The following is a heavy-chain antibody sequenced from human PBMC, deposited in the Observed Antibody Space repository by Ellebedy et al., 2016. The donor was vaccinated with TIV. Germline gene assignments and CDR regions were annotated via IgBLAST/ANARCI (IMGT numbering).Heavy chain of an antibody. V-gene: IGHV4-4*07. J-gene: IGHJ4*02. CDR1: RGSISTFY. D-gene: IGHD6-25*01. Sequence: MPSETLSLTCSVSRGSISTFYWYWVRQPAGRGLEWIGRIFTSGTTKYNPSLKGRITMSIDTSNNHFSLKIDSVTAADTAVYYCARGSGYYRVLDFWGQGMLVTVSS. CDR2: IFTSGTT. CDR3: ARGSGYYRVLDF.